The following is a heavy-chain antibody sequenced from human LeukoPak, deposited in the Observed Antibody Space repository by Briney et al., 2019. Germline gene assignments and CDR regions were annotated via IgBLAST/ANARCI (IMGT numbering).Heavy chain of an antibody. CDR3: AREADGYNLACFDY. CDR2: ISSSSSYI. D-gene: IGHD5-24*01. V-gene: IGHV3-21*01. CDR1: GFTFSSYS. Sequence: GGSLRLSCAASGFTFSSYSMNWVRQAPGKGLEWVSSISSSSSYIYYADSVKGRFTISRDNAKNSLYLQMNSLRAEDTAVYYCAREADGYNLACFDYWGQGTLVTVSS. J-gene: IGHJ4*02.